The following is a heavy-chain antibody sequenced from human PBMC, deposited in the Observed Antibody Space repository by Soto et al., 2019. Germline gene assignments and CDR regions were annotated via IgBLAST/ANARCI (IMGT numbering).Heavy chain of an antibody. D-gene: IGHD3-10*01. Sequence: QVQLVQSGAEVKKPGSSVKVSCKATGGTFRSYAISWVRQAPGQGLEWMGGIIPIFGTANYAQKFQGRVTITADEFTSTSYMELSSLRSEDPAVYYCARVVTIVRGSLPDNWGQLTLVTVSS. CDR1: GGTFRSYA. CDR3: ARVVTIVRGSLPDN. CDR2: IIPIFGTA. J-gene: IGHJ4*02. V-gene: IGHV1-69*12.